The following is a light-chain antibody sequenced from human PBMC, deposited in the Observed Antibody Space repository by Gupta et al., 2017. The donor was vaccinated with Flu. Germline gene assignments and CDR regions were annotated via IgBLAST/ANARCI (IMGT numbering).Light chain of an antibody. V-gene: IGKV1-27*01. Sequence: PSSLSASVGDRVTITCRASQGISSYLAWYQQKAGKLPKLLIYAASSLQSGVPSRFSGSGSGTASTLTISSLQPEDVATYYCQKYNSAPQAFGGGTKVEIK. CDR1: QGISSY. CDR3: QKYNSAPQA. J-gene: IGKJ4*01. CDR2: AAS.